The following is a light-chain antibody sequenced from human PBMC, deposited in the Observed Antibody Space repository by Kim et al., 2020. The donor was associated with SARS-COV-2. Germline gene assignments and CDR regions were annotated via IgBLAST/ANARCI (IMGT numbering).Light chain of an antibody. V-gene: IGLV2-14*03. J-gene: IGLJ1*01. CDR3: SSYTSSSTYV. Sequence: QSALTQPASVSGSPGQSITISCTGTSTDVGGYNYVSWYQQHPGKAPKSMIYDVSNRPSGVSNRFSGSKSGNTASLTISGLQADDEADYYCSSYTSSSTYVFGTGTKVTVL. CDR1: STDVGGYNY. CDR2: DVS.